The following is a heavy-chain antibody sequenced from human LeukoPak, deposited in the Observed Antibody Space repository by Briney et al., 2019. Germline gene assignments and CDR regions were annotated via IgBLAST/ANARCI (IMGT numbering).Heavy chain of an antibody. V-gene: IGHV3-74*01. CDR2: ILGGGTGT. J-gene: IGHJ4*02. CDR1: GFTFSTFS. CDR3: ARVSLTYPGIDN. Sequence: GGSLRLSCAASGFTFSTFSMYWVRQAPGKGLVLVSRILGGGTGTTYADSVKGRFTISRDNSRNTLYLQMNSPRAEDTAVYYCARVSLTYPGIDNWGQGTLVTVSS.